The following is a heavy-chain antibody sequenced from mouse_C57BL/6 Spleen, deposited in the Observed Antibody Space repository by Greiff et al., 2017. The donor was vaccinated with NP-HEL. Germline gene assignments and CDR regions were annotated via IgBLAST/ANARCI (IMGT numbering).Heavy chain of an antibody. D-gene: IGHD2-1*01. J-gene: IGHJ4*01. V-gene: IGHV1-54*01. Sequence: QVQLKESGAELVRPGTSVKVSCKASGYAFTNYLIEWVKQRPGQGLEWIGVINPGSGGTNYNEKFKGKATLTADKSSSTAYMQLSSLTSEDSAVYVCARAGDGNYAMDYWGQGTSVTVSS. CDR1: GYAFTNYL. CDR2: INPGSGGT. CDR3: ARAGDGNYAMDY.